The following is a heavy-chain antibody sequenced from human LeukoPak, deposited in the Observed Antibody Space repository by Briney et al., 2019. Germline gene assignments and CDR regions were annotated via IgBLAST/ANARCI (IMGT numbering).Heavy chain of an antibody. CDR3: ARVSGWLRSFDY. D-gene: IGHD6-19*01. J-gene: IGHJ4*01. V-gene: IGHV1-2*02. Sequence: ASVKVSCKASGYTFTGYYMHWVRQAPGQGLEWMGWINPNSGGTNYAQKFQGRVTMTRDTSISTAYMELSRLRSDDTAVYYCARVSGWLRSFDYWGHGTLVTVSS. CDR1: GYTFTGYY. CDR2: INPNSGGT.